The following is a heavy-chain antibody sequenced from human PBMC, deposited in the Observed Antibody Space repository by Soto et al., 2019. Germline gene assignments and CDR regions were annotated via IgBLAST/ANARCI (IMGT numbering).Heavy chain of an antibody. V-gene: IGHV1-69*12. Sequence: QVQLVQSGAEVKKPGSSVKVSCKASGGTFNSYAISWVRQAPGQGLEWMGEIIPIFGTANYAQKFQGRVTSTADESTSTAYMELSSLRSEDTAVYYCARDRGPSSGYYPYWFDPWGQGTLVTVSS. CDR1: GGTFNSYA. D-gene: IGHD3-22*01. CDR2: IIPIFGTA. CDR3: ARDRGPSSGYYPYWFDP. J-gene: IGHJ5*02.